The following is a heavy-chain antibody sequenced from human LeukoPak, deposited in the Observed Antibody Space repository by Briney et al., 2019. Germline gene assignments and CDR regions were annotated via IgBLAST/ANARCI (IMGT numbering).Heavy chain of an antibody. CDR2: IYPGDSDT. V-gene: IGHV5-51*01. CDR1: GYSLTSYW. J-gene: IGHJ4*02. Sequence: GESLKISCKGSGYSLTSYWIGWVRQMPGKGLEWMGIIYPGDSDTRYSPSFQGQVTISADKSISTAYLQWSSLKASDTAMYYCARFDYYGSGSHSFDYWGQGTLVTVSS. D-gene: IGHD3-10*01. CDR3: ARFDYYGSGSHSFDY.